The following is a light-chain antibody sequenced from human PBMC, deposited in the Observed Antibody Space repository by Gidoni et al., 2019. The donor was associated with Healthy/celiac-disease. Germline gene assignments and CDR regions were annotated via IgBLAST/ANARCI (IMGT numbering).Light chain of an antibody. V-gene: IGKV3-20*01. CDR1: QSVSSSY. Sequence: LTQSPGTLSLSPGERATLSCRASQSVSSSYLAWYQQKPGQAPRLLIYGASSRATGIPDRFSGSGSGTDFTLTISRLEPEDFAVYYCQQYGSSPYTFGQGTKLEIK. CDR2: GAS. J-gene: IGKJ2*01. CDR3: QQYGSSPYT.